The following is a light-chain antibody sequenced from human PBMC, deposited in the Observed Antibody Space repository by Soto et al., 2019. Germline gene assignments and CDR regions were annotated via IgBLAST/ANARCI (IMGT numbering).Light chain of an antibody. CDR2: GAS. CDR3: QQGHSTPWT. CDR1: QTITTY. V-gene: IGKV1-39*01. J-gene: IGKJ1*01. Sequence: DIQMTQSPSSLSASVGDRVTITCRASQTITTYLNWYQQKPGKAPQLLIYGASILQSGVPSMFTGSGSGTDFTLTISSLQPEDFATYHCQQGHSTPWTFGQGTKVELK.